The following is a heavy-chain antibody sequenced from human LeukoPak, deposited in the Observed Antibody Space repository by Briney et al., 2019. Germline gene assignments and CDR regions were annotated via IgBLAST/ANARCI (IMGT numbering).Heavy chain of an antibody. V-gene: IGHV4-59*01. CDR3: ARARYSSSWACDY. CDR1: GDSISSYY. Sequence: SETLSLTCIVSGDSISSYYWSWIRQPPGKGLEWIGYIYYSGSTNYNPSLKSRVTISVDTSKNQFSLKLSSVTAADTAVYYCARARYSSSWACDYWGQGTLVTVSS. D-gene: IGHD6-13*01. J-gene: IGHJ4*02. CDR2: IYYSGST.